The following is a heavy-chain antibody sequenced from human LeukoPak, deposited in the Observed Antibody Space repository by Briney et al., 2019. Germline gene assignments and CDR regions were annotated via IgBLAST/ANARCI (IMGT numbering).Heavy chain of an antibody. D-gene: IGHD6-19*01. CDR3: ARATSGWASSY. Sequence: PGGSLRPSCAASGFTFSSYSMNWVRQAPGKGLEWVSSITSSSSYIYYADSVKGRFTISRDNAKNSLYLQMNSLRAEDTAVYYCARATSGWASSYWGQGTLVTVSS. V-gene: IGHV3-21*01. CDR2: ITSSSSYI. J-gene: IGHJ4*02. CDR1: GFTFSSYS.